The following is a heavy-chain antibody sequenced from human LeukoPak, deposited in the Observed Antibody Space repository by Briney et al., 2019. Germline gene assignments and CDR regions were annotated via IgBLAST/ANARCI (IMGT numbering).Heavy chain of an antibody. CDR2: ISSSSSYI. J-gene: IGHJ4*02. CDR1: GFTFSSYS. CDR3: ARLGGRAASREGDFDY. D-gene: IGHD3-16*01. Sequence: GGSLRLSCAASGFTFSSYSMNWVRQAPGKGLEWVSSISSSSSYIYYADSVNGRFTISRDNAKNSLYLQMNSLRAEDTAVYYCARLGGRAASREGDFDYWGQGTLVTVSS. V-gene: IGHV3-21*01.